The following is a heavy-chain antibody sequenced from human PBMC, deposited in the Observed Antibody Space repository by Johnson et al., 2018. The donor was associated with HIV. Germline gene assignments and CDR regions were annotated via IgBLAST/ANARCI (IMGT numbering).Heavy chain of an antibody. CDR1: GFIFSSYG. Sequence: QMQLVESGGGVVQPGGSLRLSCAASGFIFSSYGMHWVRQAPGKGLEWVAFIRYDGSNKYYADSVKGRFTISRDNSKNTLYLQMNSLRAEDTAVYYCAKDLDYYDSSTYAFDIWGQGTMVTVSS. D-gene: IGHD3-22*01. CDR2: IRYDGSNK. V-gene: IGHV3-30*02. CDR3: AKDLDYYDSSTYAFDI. J-gene: IGHJ3*02.